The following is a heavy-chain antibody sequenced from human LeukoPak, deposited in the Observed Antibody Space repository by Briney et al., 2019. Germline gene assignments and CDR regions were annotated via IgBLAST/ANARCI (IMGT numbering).Heavy chain of an antibody. V-gene: IGHV3-7*01. CDR1: GFTVTNYW. Sequence: GGSLRLSCVVSGFTVTNYWMSWVRQAPGKGLEWVANIKQDGSAEFYVDSVKGRFTISRDSAKNSLHLQMNSLREEDTAVYYCARDLFDYWGQGTLVTVSS. CDR2: IKQDGSAE. J-gene: IGHJ4*02. CDR3: ARDLFDY.